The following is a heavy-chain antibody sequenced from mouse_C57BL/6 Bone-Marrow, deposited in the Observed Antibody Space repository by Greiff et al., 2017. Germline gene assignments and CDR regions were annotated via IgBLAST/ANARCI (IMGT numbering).Heavy chain of an antibody. CDR2: IDPSDSYT. CDR1: GYTFTSYW. V-gene: IGHV1-50*01. CDR3: ARFEGTTVWYVDV. D-gene: IGHD1-1*01. J-gene: IGHJ1*03. Sequence: QVQLQQPGAELVKPGASVKLSCKASGYTFTSYWMQWVKQRPGQGLEWIGEIDPSDSYTNYNQKFKGKATLTVDTSSSTAYMQLSSLTSEDSAVYYCARFEGTTVWYVDVWGTGTTVTVSS.